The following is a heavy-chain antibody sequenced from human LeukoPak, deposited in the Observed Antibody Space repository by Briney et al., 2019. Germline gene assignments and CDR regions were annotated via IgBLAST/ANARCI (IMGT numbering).Heavy chain of an antibody. V-gene: IGHV3-7*01. Sequence: GGSLRLSCAASGFTLSNYSMSWVRQAPGKGLEWVANIKQDGSEKYYVDSVKGRFTISRDNAKNSLYLQMTSLRAEDTAVYYCAKNKWNYDYWGQGTLVTVSS. D-gene: IGHD1-7*01. J-gene: IGHJ4*02. CDR3: AKNKWNYDY. CDR2: IKQDGSEK. CDR1: GFTLSNYS.